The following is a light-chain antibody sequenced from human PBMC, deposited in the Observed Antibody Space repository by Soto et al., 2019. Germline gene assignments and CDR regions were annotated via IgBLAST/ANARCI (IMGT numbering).Light chain of an antibody. CDR2: SNN. Sequence: QSLLTQPPSASGTPGQRVTISCSGSRSSIGSNTVNWYQHLPGSAPKLLIYSNNHRPSGVPDRFSASKAGASASLAISGLQSEDEGDYYCAAWDASLGGVYVFGSGTKVTVL. CDR3: AAWDASLGGVYV. J-gene: IGLJ1*01. CDR1: RSSIGSNT. V-gene: IGLV1-44*01.